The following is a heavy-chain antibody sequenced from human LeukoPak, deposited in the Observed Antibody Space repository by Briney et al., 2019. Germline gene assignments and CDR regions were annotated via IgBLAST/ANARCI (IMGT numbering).Heavy chain of an antibody. CDR2: INSDGSST. D-gene: IGHD3-16*02. CDR1: GFTFSSYW. CDR3: ARVGRYDYIWGSYREDYFDY. Sequence: PGGSLRHSCAASGFTFSSYWMHWVRQAPGKGLVWFSRINSDGSSTSYADSVKGRFTISRDNAKNTLYLQMNSLRAEDTAVYYCARVGRYDYIWGSYREDYFDYWGQGTLVTVSS. V-gene: IGHV3-74*01. J-gene: IGHJ4*02.